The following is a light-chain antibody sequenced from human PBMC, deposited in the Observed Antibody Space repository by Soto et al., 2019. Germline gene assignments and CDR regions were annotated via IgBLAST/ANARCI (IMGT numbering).Light chain of an antibody. J-gene: IGLJ2*01. V-gene: IGLV2-23*01. Sequence: QSALTQPASVSASPGQSITISCTGTSSNVGTYDLVSWYQHHPDKAPKLIIYEGTKRPSGMSSRFSGSKSGNTASLTISGLQAEDDADYYFCSFAVGAALVFGGGTKLTVL. CDR2: EGT. CDR3: CSFAVGAALV. CDR1: SSNVGTYDL.